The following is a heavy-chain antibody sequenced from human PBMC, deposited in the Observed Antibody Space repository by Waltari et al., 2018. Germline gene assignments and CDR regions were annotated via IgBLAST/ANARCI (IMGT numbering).Heavy chain of an antibody. CDR3: TRDRYSSTWYGPAF. Sequence: EVQLVESGGDLVQPGRSLRLSCTASGFTFGDFAMSWFRQAPGKGLEWVGFIRGKTFGGTTEYAASVKGRFTISRDDSKSIAYLQMNSLKTEDTAVYFCTRDRYSSTWYGPAFWGQGTLVTVSS. J-gene: IGHJ4*02. CDR2: IRGKTFGGTT. CDR1: GFTFGDFA. V-gene: IGHV3-49*03. D-gene: IGHD6-13*01.